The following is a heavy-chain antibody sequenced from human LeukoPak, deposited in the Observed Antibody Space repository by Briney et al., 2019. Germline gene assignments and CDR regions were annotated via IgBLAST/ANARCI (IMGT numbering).Heavy chain of an antibody. CDR3: AAGSSGYSTPFDY. D-gene: IGHD3-22*01. Sequence: GGSLRLSCAASGFTLSSYSMNWVRQAPGKGLEWVSSISSSSSYTYYADSVKGRSTISRDNAKNSLYLQMNSLRAEDTAVYYCAAGSSGYSTPFDYWGQGTLVTASS. CDR2: ISSSSSYT. J-gene: IGHJ4*02. V-gene: IGHV3-21*01. CDR1: GFTLSSYS.